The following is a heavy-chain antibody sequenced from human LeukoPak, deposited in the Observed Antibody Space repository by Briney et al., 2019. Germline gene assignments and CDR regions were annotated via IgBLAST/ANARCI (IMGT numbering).Heavy chain of an antibody. V-gene: IGHV3-48*04. Sequence: GGSLRLSCAVSGFTFRSYSMNWVRQAPGKGLEWGSYISTTSNTISNADSVKGRFTISRDNAKNSMYLQMSSMRAEDTALYYCARALSITPYYFDYWGLGPLVTVSS. CDR3: ARALSITPYYFDY. CDR1: GFTFRSYS. J-gene: IGHJ4*02. D-gene: IGHD2/OR15-2a*01. CDR2: ISTTSNTI.